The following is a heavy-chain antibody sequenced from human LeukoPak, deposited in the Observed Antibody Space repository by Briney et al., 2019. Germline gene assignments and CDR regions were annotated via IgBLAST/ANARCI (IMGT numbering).Heavy chain of an antibody. J-gene: IGHJ6*02. CDR3: ARDLHYYVAMDV. CDR1: GFTINAYA. CDR2: ITAGGGTT. V-gene: IGHV3-23*01. D-gene: IGHD3-10*02. Sequence: SGGSLRLSCAASGFTINAYAMSWVRQAPGKGVEWVSTITAGGGTTYYADSVKGRFTISRDNSKNTVYLQMNSQRAEDTALYYCARDLHYYVAMDVWGQGTTVTVSS.